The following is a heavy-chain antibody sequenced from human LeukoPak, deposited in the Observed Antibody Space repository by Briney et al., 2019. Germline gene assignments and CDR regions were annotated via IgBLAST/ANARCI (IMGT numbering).Heavy chain of an antibody. D-gene: IGHD1-26*01. CDR3: AREGANAY. CDR1: GFTFSSYW. V-gene: IGHV3-21*01. J-gene: IGHJ4*02. Sequence: KSGGSLRLSCAASGFTFSSYWMHWVRQAPGKGLEWVSSISSSSSYIYYADSVKGRFTISRDNAKNSLYLQMNSLRAEDTAVYYCAREGANAYWGQGTLVTVSS. CDR2: ISSSSSYI.